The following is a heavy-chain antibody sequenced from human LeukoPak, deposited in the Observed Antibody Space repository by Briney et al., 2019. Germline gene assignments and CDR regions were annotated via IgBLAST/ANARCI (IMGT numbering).Heavy chain of an antibody. D-gene: IGHD2/OR15-2a*01. V-gene: IGHV1-8*01. CDR1: GYTFTSYD. CDR2: MNPDSGNT. CDR3: ARSLVITSYYYYGLDV. J-gene: IGHJ6*02. Sequence: ASVKVSCKAFGYTFTSYDINWVRQATGQGLEWMGWMNPDSGNTGYAQKFQGGVTMTRNTSISTAYMELSSLRSEDTAVYYCARSLVITSYYYYGLDVWGQGTTVTVSS.